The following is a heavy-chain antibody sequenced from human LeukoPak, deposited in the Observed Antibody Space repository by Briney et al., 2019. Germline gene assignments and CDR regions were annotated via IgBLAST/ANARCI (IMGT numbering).Heavy chain of an antibody. J-gene: IGHJ5*02. CDR1: GFTFSSYW. CDR2: INSDGSST. D-gene: IGHD4-17*01. Sequence: GRSLRLSCAASGFTFSSYWMHWVRQAPGKGLVWVSRINSDGSSTSYADSVKGRFTISRDNAKNTLYLQMSSLRAEDTAVYYCARGDYGDYVMGWFDPWGQGTLVTVSS. CDR3: ARGDYGDYVMGWFDP. V-gene: IGHV3-74*01.